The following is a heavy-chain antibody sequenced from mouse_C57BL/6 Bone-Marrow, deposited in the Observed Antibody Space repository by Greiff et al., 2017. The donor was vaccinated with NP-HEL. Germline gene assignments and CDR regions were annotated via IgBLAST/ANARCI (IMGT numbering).Heavy chain of an antibody. CDR3: ARKGGYDCYAMDY. V-gene: IGHV1-69*01. D-gene: IGHD2-2*01. CDR1: GYTFTSYW. J-gene: IGHJ4*01. CDR2: IDPSDSYT. Sequence: QVQLQQPGAELVMPGASVKLSCKASGYTFTSYWMHWVKQRPGQGLEWIGEIDPSDSYTNYNQKLKGKSTLTVDKSSSTAYMQLSSLTSEDSAVYYCARKGGYDCYAMDYWGQGTSVTVSS.